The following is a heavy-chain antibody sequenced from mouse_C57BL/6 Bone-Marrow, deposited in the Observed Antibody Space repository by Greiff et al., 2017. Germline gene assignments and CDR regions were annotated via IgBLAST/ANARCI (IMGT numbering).Heavy chain of an antibody. J-gene: IGHJ1*03. CDR1: GYTFTDYN. D-gene: IGHD1-1*01. Sequence: VQLQQSGPELVKPGASVKMSCKASGYTFTDYNMHWVKQSHGKSLEWIGYINPNNGGTSYNQKFKGKATLTVNKSSSTAYMELRSLTSEDSAVYYCARWYYYGSSYSYFDVWGTGTTVTVSS. CDR2: INPNNGGT. CDR3: ARWYYYGSSYSYFDV. V-gene: IGHV1-22*01.